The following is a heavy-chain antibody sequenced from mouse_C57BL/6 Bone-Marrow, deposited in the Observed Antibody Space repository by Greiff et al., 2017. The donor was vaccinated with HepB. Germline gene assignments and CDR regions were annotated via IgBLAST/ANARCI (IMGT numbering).Heavy chain of an antibody. CDR1: GYTFTSYT. D-gene: IGHD1-1*01. Sequence: QVQLQQSGAELARPGASVKMSCKASGYTFTSYTMHWVKQRPGQGLEWIGYINPSSGYTKYNQKFKDKATLTADKSSSTAYMQLSSLTSEDSAVYYCARKYYGSSSWGSYYAMDYWGQGTSVTVSS. CDR2: INPSSGYT. J-gene: IGHJ4*01. V-gene: IGHV1-4*01. CDR3: ARKYYGSSSWGSYYAMDY.